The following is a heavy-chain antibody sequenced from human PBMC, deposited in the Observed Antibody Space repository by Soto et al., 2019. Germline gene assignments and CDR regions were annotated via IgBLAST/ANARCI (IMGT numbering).Heavy chain of an antibody. CDR1: GFFFSSIT. J-gene: IGHJ6*02. CDR3: ARVLSGYARTSQRGSDV. D-gene: IGHD3-22*01. CDR2: INSLSTSK. Sequence: EVQLVESGGGLVKPGGPLRLSCAASGFFFSSITMNWVRQAPGKGLEWISSINSLSTSKYYADSLKGRCTISRDNAKNSLFLQIDSLRAEDTAIYYCARVLSGYARTSQRGSDVWGQGTTVTVSS. V-gene: IGHV3-21*01.